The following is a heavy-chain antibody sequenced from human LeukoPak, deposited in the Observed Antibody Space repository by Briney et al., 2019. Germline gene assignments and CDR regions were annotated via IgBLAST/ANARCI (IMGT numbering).Heavy chain of an antibody. CDR2: ISGSGGST. CDR1: GFTFSSYA. D-gene: IGHD3-22*01. Sequence: GGSLRLSCAASGFTFSSYAMSWVRQAPGKGLEWVSAISGSGGSTYYADSVKGRFTISRDNSKNTLYLQMNSLRAEDKAVYYCAKDLIYDSSGYYYGSNAFDIWGQGTMVTVSS. J-gene: IGHJ3*02. CDR3: AKDLIYDSSGYYYGSNAFDI. V-gene: IGHV3-23*01.